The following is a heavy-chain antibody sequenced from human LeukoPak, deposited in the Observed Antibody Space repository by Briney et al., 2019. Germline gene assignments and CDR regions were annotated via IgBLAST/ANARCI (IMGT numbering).Heavy chain of an antibody. J-gene: IGHJ4*02. V-gene: IGHV3-23*01. CDR3: AKDRGRAATADYFDC. CDR1: GFIFSSFA. Sequence: GGSLRPSCAASGFIFSSFAMSWVRQVPGKGLEWVSSISDSGGSTYYAGSVKGRFTISRDNSKNTLYLQMNSLRAGDTAIYYCAKDRGRAATADYFDCWGQGTLVTVSS. D-gene: IGHD2-15*01. CDR2: ISDSGGST.